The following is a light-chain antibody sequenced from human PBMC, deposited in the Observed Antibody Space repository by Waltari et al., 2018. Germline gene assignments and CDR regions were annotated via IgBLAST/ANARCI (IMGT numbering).Light chain of an antibody. V-gene: IGKV1-12*01. J-gene: IGKJ4*01. Sequence: DIQLTQSPSSVSASVGDTVTIACRASQAISNKLAWYQQRAGKAPKLLIFAASTLPGGVPSRFSGSGSGTDFTLTINSLQPEDFATYYCQEANSVPRATFGGGTKVEIK. CDR2: AAS. CDR3: QEANSVPRAT. CDR1: QAISNK.